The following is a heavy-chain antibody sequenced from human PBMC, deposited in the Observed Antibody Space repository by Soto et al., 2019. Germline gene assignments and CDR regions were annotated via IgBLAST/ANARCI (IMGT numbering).Heavy chain of an antibody. CDR2: ISYDGSNK. CDR3: ARTTTVAGSPAFDY. CDR1: GFTFSSFN. J-gene: IGHJ4*02. Sequence: QVQLLESGGGVVQPGRSLRVSCAASGFTFSSFNMHWVRQDPGKGLEWVALISYDGSNKYVASVKGRFTISRDNYKSTLNLQRNSLRAEDTAVYYWARTTTVAGSPAFDYWDQGTLLTVTS. V-gene: IGHV3-30-3*01. D-gene: IGHD6-19*01.